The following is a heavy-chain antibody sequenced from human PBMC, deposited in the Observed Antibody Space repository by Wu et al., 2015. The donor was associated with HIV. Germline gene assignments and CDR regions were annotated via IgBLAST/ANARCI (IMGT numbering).Heavy chain of an antibody. Sequence: QVHLVQSGIEVKKPGASVKVSCKASGYKFTGNYIHWVRQAPGQGLEWMGWTDPNTGDTTYAQKFQGRVTMTRDTSISTAYLELRRLRSDDTAVYYCARELGYRHEGTGYLRRFDVWATGQRSPSLQ. CDR3: ARELGYRHEGTGYLRRFDV. CDR2: TDPNTGDT. V-gene: IGHV1-2*02. J-gene: IGHJ3*01. CDR1: GYKFTGNY. D-gene: IGHD3-9*01.